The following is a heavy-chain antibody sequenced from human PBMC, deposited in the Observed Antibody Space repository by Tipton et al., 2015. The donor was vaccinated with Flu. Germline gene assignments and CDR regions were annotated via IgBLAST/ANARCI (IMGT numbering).Heavy chain of an antibody. CDR1: GHSISSTYF. CDR3: ARLNSGWVDY. J-gene: IGHJ4*02. V-gene: IGHV4-38-2*02. CDR2: VYHSGTK. D-gene: IGHD6-19*01. Sequence: TLSLTCTVSGHSISSTYFWGWVRQPPGKGLEWIANVYHSGTKFYNPSLKSRVTISLDTSKSQFSLKLTSVTAADTAMYYCARLNSGWVDYWGQGTLVTVSS.